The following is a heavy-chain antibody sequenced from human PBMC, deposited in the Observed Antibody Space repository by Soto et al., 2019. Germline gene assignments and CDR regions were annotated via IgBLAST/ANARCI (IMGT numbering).Heavy chain of an antibody. V-gene: IGHV3-30*18. CDR3: AKDLNSGWSPRWFDP. D-gene: IGHD6-19*01. CDR2: ISYDGSNK. Sequence: GGSLRLSCAASGFTFSSYGMHWVRQAPGKGLEWVAVISYDGSNKYYADSVKGRFTISRDNSKNTLYLKMNSLRAEDTAVYYCAKDLNSGWSPRWFDPWGQGTLVTVSS. J-gene: IGHJ5*02. CDR1: GFTFSSYG.